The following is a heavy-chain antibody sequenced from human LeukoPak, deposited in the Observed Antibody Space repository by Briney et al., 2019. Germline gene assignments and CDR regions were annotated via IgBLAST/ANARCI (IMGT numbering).Heavy chain of an antibody. D-gene: IGHD3-9*01. CDR1: GFTFDDYA. V-gene: IGHV3-9*01. CDR2: ISWNSGSI. J-gene: IGHJ3*02. CDR3: AKDYRYSGRYEASFDI. Sequence: PGRSLRLSCAASGFTFDDYAMHWVRQAPGEGLEWVSGISWNSGSIGYADSVKGRFAISRDNAKNSLYLQMNSLRAEDTALYYCAKDYRYSGRYEASFDIWGQGTMVTVSS.